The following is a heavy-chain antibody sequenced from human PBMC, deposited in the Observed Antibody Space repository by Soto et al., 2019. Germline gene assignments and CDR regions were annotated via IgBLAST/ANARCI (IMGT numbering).Heavy chain of an antibody. CDR2: IWYDGSNK. D-gene: IGHD5-18*01. CDR3: ARVGTAMVNQFDY. J-gene: IGHJ4*02. V-gene: IGHV3-33*01. CDR1: GFTFSSYG. Sequence: PGGSLRLSCAASGFTFSSYGMHWVRQAPGKGLEWVAVIWYDGSNKYYADSVKGQVTISADKSISTAYLQWSSLKASDTAMYYCARVGTAMVNQFDYWGQGTLVTVPS.